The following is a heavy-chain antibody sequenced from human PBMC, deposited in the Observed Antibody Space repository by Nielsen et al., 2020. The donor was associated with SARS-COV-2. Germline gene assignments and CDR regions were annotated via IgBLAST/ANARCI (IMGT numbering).Heavy chain of an antibody. CDR3: ARDDGGSGVYYGMDV. J-gene: IGHJ6*02. D-gene: IGHD4-23*01. CDR1: GYAFTGYY. V-gene: IGHV1-2*04. Sequence: ASVKVSCKASGYAFTGYYMHWVRQAPGQGLEWMGWINPNSGGTNYAQKFQGWVTMTRDTSISTAYMELSRLRSDDTAVYYCARDDGGSGVYYGMDVWGQGTTVTVSS. CDR2: INPNSGGT.